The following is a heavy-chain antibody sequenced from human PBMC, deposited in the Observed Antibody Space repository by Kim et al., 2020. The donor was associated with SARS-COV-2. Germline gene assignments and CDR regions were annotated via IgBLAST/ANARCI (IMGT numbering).Heavy chain of an antibody. V-gene: IGHV1-69*01. Sequence: TANYAQKFQGRVTITADESTGTAYMELSSLRSEDTAVYYCARVSSDYLRNWGQGTLVTVSS. D-gene: IGHD4-17*01. J-gene: IGHJ4*02. CDR3: ARVSSDYLRN. CDR2: TA.